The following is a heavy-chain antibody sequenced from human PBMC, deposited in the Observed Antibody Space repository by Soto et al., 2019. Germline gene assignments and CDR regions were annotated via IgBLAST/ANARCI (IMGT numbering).Heavy chain of an antibody. CDR2: IWYDGSNK. D-gene: IGHD5-12*01. Sequence: QVQLVESGGGVVQPGRSLRLSCAASGFTFSSYGMHWVRQAPGKGLVWVAVIWYDGSNKYYADSVKGRFTISRDNSKNTQYLQMISLRVDDTAVYYCARVPIRVATIGYYYYYGMDVWGQRTTVTVSS. CDR3: ARVPIRVATIGYYYYYGMDV. CDR1: GFTFSSYG. V-gene: IGHV3-33*01. J-gene: IGHJ6*02.